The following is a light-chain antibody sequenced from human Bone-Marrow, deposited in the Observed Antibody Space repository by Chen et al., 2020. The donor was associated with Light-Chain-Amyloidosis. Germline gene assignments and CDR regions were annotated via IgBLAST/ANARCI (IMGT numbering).Light chain of an antibody. V-gene: IGKV3-20*01. J-gene: IGKJ1*01. CDR1: QTISSAY. CDR3: QQFADSPRT. CDR2: GPS. Sequence: EIVLTQSPGTLSLSPGERATLSCRASQTISSAYLAWYQQTPGQAPRLLVFGPSGRATGIPDRFSGSGSGTHFTLTISRLEPEDFAVYYCQQFADSPRTFGQGTKVEIK.